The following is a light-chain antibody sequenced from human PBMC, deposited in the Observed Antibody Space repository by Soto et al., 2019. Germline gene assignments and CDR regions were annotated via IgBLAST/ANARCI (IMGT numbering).Light chain of an antibody. CDR2: EVT. J-gene: IGLJ3*02. V-gene: IGLV2-8*01. CDR1: SSDVGGFNY. Sequence: QSALTQPPSASGSPGQSVTISCTGTSSDVGGFNYVSWYQQYPGRAPKLMIYEVTKQPSGVPDRFSGSKSGNTASLTVSGLQAEDEADYSGSSYAASNSFYFVFGGGTKVTVL. CDR3: SSYAASNSFYFV.